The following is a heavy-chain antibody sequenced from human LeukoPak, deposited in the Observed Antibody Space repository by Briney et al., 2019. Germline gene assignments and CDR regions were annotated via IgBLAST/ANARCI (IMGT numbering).Heavy chain of an antibody. CDR2: IGDSGEST. CDR1: GFTFSVAA. CDR3: AKDIQLST. J-gene: IGHJ3*01. V-gene: IGHV3-23*01. Sequence: GGSLRVSCAASGFTFSVAAMTWVRQAPGKGLEWVSLIGDSGESTYYADSVKGRFTISRDNSKNTLSLQMNSLRVEDTAMYFCAKDIQLSTWGLGTMVT. D-gene: IGHD5-24*01.